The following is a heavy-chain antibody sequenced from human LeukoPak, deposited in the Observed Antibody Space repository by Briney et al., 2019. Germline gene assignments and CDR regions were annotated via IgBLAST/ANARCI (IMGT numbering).Heavy chain of an antibody. CDR2: IIPIFGTA. CDR3: ARSQRQLGPLEY. V-gene: IGHV1-69*13. D-gene: IGHD6-13*01. CDR1: GGTFSSYA. Sequence: SVKVSCKASGGTFSSYAISWVRQAPGQGLEWMGGIIPIFGTANYAQKFQGRVTITADESTSTAYMELSSLRSEDTAVYYCARSQRQLGPLEYWGQGTLVTVSS. J-gene: IGHJ4*02.